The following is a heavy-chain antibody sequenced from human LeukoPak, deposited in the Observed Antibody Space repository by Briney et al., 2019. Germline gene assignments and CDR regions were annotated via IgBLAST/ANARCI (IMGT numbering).Heavy chain of an antibody. CDR2: ISWDSGSI. CDR3: ARGRQHSSGWYELDY. D-gene: IGHD6-19*01. Sequence: PGGSLRLSCAASGFTFDDYDMHWVRHAPGKGLEWVSGISWDSGSIGYADYGRGRFTISRDNANNSLYLQMNSLRAEDMALYYCARGRQHSSGWYELDYWGQGTLVTVSS. J-gene: IGHJ4*02. CDR1: GFTFDDYD. V-gene: IGHV3-9*03.